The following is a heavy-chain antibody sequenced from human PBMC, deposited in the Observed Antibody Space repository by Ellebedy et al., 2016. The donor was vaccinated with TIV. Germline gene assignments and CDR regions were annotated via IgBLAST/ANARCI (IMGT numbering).Heavy chain of an antibody. CDR3: VSDAFDI. J-gene: IGHJ3*02. Sequence: GGSLRLXXAASGFTFSSYAMHWVRQAPGKGLEWVAVISFDGSAKYYADSVKGRFTISRDNSKSTLYLQMNSLRAEDTAVYYCVSDAFDIWGQGTMVTVSS. V-gene: IGHV3-30*04. CDR1: GFTFSSYA. CDR2: ISFDGSAK.